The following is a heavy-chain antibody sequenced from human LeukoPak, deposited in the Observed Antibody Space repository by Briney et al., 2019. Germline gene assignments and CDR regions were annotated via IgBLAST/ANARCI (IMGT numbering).Heavy chain of an antibody. CDR1: GFTFSSYN. J-gene: IGHJ4*02. V-gene: IGHV3-21*01. CDR2: ISSGGSFM. Sequence: PGGSLRLSCAASGFTFSSYNMNWVRQAPGKGLEWVSSISSGGSFMYYADSVKGRFTISRDNAKNPLYLQMNSLRAEDTAVYYCARDPVPNWNDVVYFDYWGQGTLVTVSS. D-gene: IGHD1-1*01. CDR3: ARDPVPNWNDVVYFDY.